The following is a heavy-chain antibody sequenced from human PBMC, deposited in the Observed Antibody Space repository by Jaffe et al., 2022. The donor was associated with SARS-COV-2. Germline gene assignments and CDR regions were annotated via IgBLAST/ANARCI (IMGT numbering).Heavy chain of an antibody. Sequence: QVQLVQSGAEVKKPGSSVKVSCKASGGIISSYTISWVRQAPGQGLEWMGRIIPILGLSNYAQKFQGRVTITADKSTSTAYMELSSLRSEDTAVYYCARSPQTEAFDIWGQGTMVTVS. CDR1: GGIISSYT. CDR3: ARSPQTEAFDI. CDR2: IIPILGLS. J-gene: IGHJ3*02. V-gene: IGHV1-69*02.